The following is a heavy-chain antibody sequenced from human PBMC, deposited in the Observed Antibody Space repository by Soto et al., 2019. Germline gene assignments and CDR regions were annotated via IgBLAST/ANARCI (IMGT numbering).Heavy chain of an antibody. CDR1: GFTFSSYW. CDR3: ARDPEQRYFDWLSHNWFDP. J-gene: IGHJ5*02. Sequence: GGSLRLSCAASGFTFSSYWMHWVRQAPGKGLVWVSRINSDGSSTSYADSVKGRFTISRDNAKNTLYLQMNSLRAEDTAVYYCARDPEQRYFDWLSHNWFDPWGQGTLVTVSS. CDR2: INSDGSST. D-gene: IGHD3-9*01. V-gene: IGHV3-74*01.